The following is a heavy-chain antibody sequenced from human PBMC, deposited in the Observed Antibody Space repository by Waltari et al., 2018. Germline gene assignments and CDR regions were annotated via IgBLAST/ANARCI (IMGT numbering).Heavy chain of an antibody. Sequence: DVHLVESGGGLVQPGGSVTLSCAGSGISFGNNWMNWVRQAPGKGLEWLANRKNDGSEKYYLESVRGRFTISKDNVRNSLYLQMNALRAEDTAVYFCVAGRGWLPEYWGPGIAVAVSS. CDR1: GISFGNNW. J-gene: IGHJ4*02. D-gene: IGHD6-19*01. CDR2: RKNDGSEK. CDR3: VAGRGWLPEY. V-gene: IGHV3-7*01.